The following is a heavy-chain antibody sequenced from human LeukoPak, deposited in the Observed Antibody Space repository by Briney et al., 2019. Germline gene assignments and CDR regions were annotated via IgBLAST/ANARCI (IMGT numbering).Heavy chain of an antibody. J-gene: IGHJ4*02. CDR1: GGSISSYY. CDR2: IYYSGST. Sequence: SETLSLTCTVSGGSISSYYWGWIRQPPGKGLEWIGSIYYSGSTYYNPSLKSRVTISVDTSKNQFSLKLSSVTAADTAVYYCARGLAAAGKYFDYWGQGTLVTVSS. V-gene: IGHV4-39*07. CDR3: ARGLAAAGKYFDY. D-gene: IGHD6-13*01.